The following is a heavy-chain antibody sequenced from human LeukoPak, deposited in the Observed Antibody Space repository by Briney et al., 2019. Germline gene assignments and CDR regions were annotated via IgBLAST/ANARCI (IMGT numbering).Heavy chain of an antibody. Sequence: ASVKVSCKASGYTFTGYYMHWVRQAPGQGREWMGWINPNSGGTNYAQKFQGRVTMTRDTSISTAYMELSRLRSDDTAVYYCARDRRSLVGWFDPWGQGTLVTVSS. D-gene: IGHD5-24*01. J-gene: IGHJ5*02. CDR3: ARDRRSLVGWFDP. CDR2: INPNSGGT. V-gene: IGHV1-2*02. CDR1: GYTFTGYY.